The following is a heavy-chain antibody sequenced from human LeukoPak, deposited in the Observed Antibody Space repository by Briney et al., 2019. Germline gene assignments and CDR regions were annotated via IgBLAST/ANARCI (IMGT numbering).Heavy chain of an antibody. J-gene: IGHJ6*02. Sequence: PGGSLRLSCAASGFAFSDYYMSWIRQAPGKGLEWVSYISTSGSTVYYADSVKGRFTISRDNARNSLYLQMNSLRAEDTAVYYCARVLSAAGSARYYYYYYGMDVWGQGTTVTVSS. CDR3: ARVLSAAGSARYYYYYYGMDV. V-gene: IGHV3-11*04. CDR1: GFAFSDYY. CDR2: ISTSGSTV. D-gene: IGHD6-13*01.